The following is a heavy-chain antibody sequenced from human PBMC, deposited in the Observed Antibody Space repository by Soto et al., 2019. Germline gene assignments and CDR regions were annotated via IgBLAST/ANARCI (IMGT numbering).Heavy chain of an antibody. CDR3: SSIRIAAALFDY. J-gene: IGHJ4*02. Sequence: SETLSLTCTVSGGSISSSGYYWGWIRQPPGKGLEWIGSIYYSGSTYYNPSLKSRVTISVDTSKNQFSLKLSSVTAADTAVYYCSSIRIAAALFDYWGQGTLVTVSS. CDR2: IYYSGST. V-gene: IGHV4-39*01. CDR1: GGSISSSGYY. D-gene: IGHD6-13*01.